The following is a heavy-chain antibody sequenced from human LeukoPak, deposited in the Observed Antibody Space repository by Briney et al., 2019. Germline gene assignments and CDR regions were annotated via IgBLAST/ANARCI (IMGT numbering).Heavy chain of an antibody. CDR2: IYTSGST. CDR1: GGSISRGHYY. V-gene: IGHV4-61*02. CDR3: AREDILTGYYPYYFDY. J-gene: IGHJ4*02. Sequence: SETLSLTCTISGGSISRGHYYWSWIRQPAGKGLEWIGRIYTSGSTNYNPSLKSRVTISIDTAKNQFSLKLTSVTAADTAMYYCAREDILTGYYPYYFDYWGQGTLVTVSS. D-gene: IGHD3-9*01.